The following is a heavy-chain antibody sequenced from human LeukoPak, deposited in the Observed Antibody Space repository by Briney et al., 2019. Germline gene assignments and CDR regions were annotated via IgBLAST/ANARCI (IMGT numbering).Heavy chain of an antibody. CDR2: IYYTGSP. D-gene: IGHD1-7*01. J-gene: IGHJ4*02. V-gene: IGHV4-59*01. Sequence: PSETLSLTCTVSGGSISNSYWSWIRQPPGKGLEWIGYIYYTGSPNYNPSLKSRVTMSVDTSKNQFSLKLSSVTAADTAVYYCARMGFNWNYVIDYWGQGTLVTVS. CDR3: ARMGFNWNYVIDY. CDR1: GGSISNSY.